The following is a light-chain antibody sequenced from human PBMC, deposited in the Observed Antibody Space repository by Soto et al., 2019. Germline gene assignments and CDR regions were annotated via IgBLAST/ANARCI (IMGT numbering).Light chain of an antibody. J-gene: IGLJ2*01. Sequence: QSALTQPASVSASPGQSITISCTGSSSDIGTYTFVSWYQQHSGKVPKLMVYDVVNRPSGVSNRFSGSKSGNTASLTISGLQAEDEADYYCSSYTTSSTVLFGGGTKLTVL. CDR1: SSDIGTYTF. CDR3: SSYTTSSTVL. V-gene: IGLV2-14*03. CDR2: DVV.